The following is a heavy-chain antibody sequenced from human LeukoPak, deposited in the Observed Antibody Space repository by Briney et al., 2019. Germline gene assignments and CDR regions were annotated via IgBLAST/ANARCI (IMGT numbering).Heavy chain of an antibody. D-gene: IGHD6-13*01. Sequence: EASVKVSCTASGGTFSSYAISWVRQAPGQGLEWMGGIIPIFGSANYAQKFQGRVTITADESTSTAYMELSSLRSEDTAVYYCARGIAAGTTTIPFDYWGQGTLVTVSS. V-gene: IGHV1-69*13. CDR2: IIPIFGSA. CDR1: GGTFSSYA. J-gene: IGHJ4*02. CDR3: ARGIAAGTTTIPFDY.